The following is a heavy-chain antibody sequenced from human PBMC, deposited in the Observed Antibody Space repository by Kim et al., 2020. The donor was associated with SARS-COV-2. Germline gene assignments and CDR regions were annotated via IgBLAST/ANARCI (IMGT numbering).Heavy chain of an antibody. V-gene: IGHV1-69*02. Sequence: FQGRVTITADKSTSTAYMELSSLRSEDTAVYYCARHRYYYDSSGPSWFDPWGQGTLVTVSS. J-gene: IGHJ5*02. CDR3: ARHRYYYDSSGPSWFDP. D-gene: IGHD3-22*01.